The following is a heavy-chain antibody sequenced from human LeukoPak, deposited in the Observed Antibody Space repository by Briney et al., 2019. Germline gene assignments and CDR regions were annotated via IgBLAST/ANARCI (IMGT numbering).Heavy chain of an antibody. D-gene: IGHD2-2*01. CDR2: INHSGST. J-gene: IGHJ3*02. V-gene: IGHV4-34*01. CDR1: GGSFSGYY. Sequence: PSETLSLTCAVYGGSFSGYYWSWIRQPPGKGLEWIGEINHSGSTNYNPSLKSRVTISVDTSKNQFSLKLSSVTAADTAVYYCARYCSSTSCPRYAFDIWGQGTMVTVSS. CDR3: ARYCSSTSCPRYAFDI.